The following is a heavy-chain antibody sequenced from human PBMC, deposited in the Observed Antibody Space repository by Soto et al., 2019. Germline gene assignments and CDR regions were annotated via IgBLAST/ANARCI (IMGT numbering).Heavy chain of an antibody. CDR1: GFTFSSYA. Sequence: GGSLRLSCAASGFTFSSYAMSWVRRAPGKGLEWVSAISGSGGSTYYADSVKGRFTISRDNSKNTLYLQMNSLRAEDTAVYYCANLRASGSYDERYYYGMDVWGQGTTVTVSS. CDR2: ISGSGGST. J-gene: IGHJ6*02. V-gene: IGHV3-23*01. CDR3: ANLRASGSYDERYYYGMDV. D-gene: IGHD1-26*01.